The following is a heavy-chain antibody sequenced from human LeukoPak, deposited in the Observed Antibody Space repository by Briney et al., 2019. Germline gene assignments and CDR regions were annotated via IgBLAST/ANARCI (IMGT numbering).Heavy chain of an antibody. Sequence: PGGSLSLSFAASGFPFSSPWMSWVRQAPGKGREWVATIKADGSGAYYVDSVKGRFTISRDNAKNSLYLQMNSLRAEDTAVYFCARYTRPIDYWGQGTLVTVSS. CDR3: ARYTRPIDY. CDR1: GFPFSSPW. D-gene: IGHD6-13*01. CDR2: IKADGSGA. J-gene: IGHJ4*02. V-gene: IGHV3-7*05.